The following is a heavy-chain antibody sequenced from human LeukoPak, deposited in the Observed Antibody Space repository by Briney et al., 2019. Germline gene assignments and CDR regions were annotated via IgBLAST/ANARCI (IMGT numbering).Heavy chain of an antibody. J-gene: IGHJ2*01. CDR1: GGSISSSNW. CDR3: ARDGAGGSDWYFDL. CDR2: IYYSGST. V-gene: IGHV4-30-4*01. D-gene: IGHD3-10*01. Sequence: SETLSLTCAVSGGSISSSNWWSWVRQPPGKGLEWIGYIYYSGSTYYNPSLKSRVTISVDTSKNQFSLKLSSVTAADTAVYYCARDGAGGSDWYFDLWGRGTLVTVSS.